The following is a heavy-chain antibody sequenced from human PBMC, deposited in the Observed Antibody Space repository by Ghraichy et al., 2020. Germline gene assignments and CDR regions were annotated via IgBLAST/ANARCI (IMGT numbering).Heavy chain of an antibody. CDR3: ARRYCSSTSCYRYYYYGMDV. CDR1: GYTFTSYG. V-gene: IGHV1-18*01. Sequence: ASVKVSCKASGYTFTSYGISWVRQAPGQGLEWMGWISAYNGNTNYAQKLQGRVTMTTDTSTSTAYMELRSLRSDDTAVYYCARRYCSSTSCYRYYYYGMDVWGQGTTVTVSS. D-gene: IGHD2-2*01. CDR2: ISAYNGNT. J-gene: IGHJ6*02.